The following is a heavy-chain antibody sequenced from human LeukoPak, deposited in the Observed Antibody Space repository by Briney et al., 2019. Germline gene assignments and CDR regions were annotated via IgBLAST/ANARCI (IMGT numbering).Heavy chain of an antibody. V-gene: IGHV1-24*01. CDR3: ATDPGSGSYHAFDI. CDR2: FNPENGET. CDR1: GYTLTELS. Sequence: ASVKVSCKASGYTLTELSMHWVRQAPGQGLEWMGGFNPENGETIYAQKFQGRVTMTEDTSTDTAYMELSSLRSEDTAVYYCATDPGSGSYHAFDIWGQGTMVTVSS. J-gene: IGHJ3*02. D-gene: IGHD3-10*01.